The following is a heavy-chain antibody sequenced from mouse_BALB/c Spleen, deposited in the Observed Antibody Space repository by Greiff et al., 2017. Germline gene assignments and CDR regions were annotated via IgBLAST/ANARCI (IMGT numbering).Heavy chain of an antibody. V-gene: IGHV4-1*02. CDR1: GFDFSRYW. CDR2: INPDSSTI. CDR3: ARPNSLLRLRFAD. J-gene: IGHJ3*01. Sequence: EVKLLESGGGLVQPGGSLKLSCAASGFDFSRYWMSWVRQAPGKGLEWIGEINPDSSTINYTPSLKDKFIISRDNAKNTLYLQMSKVRSEDTALYYCARPNSLLRLRFADWGQGTLVTVSA. D-gene: IGHD1-2*01.